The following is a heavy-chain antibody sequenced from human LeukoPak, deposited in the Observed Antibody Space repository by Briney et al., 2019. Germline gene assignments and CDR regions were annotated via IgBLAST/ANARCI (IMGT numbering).Heavy chain of an antibody. J-gene: IGHJ4*02. CDR2: IIPIFGTA. Sequence: SAKVSCKASGYTFTSYGISWVRQAPGQGLEWMGGIIPIFGTANYAQKFQGRVTITADESTSTAYMELSSLRSEDTAVYYCAILFQEGIAGGDYWGQGTLVTVSS. D-gene: IGHD1-14*01. V-gene: IGHV1-69*13. CDR3: AILFQEGIAGGDY. CDR1: GYTFTSYG.